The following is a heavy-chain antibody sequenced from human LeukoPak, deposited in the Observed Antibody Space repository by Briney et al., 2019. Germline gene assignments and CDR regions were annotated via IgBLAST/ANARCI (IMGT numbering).Heavy chain of an antibody. CDR2: ISPFNGNT. V-gene: IGHV1-18*01. Sequence: ASVKVSCKASGYTFTSHGFSWVRPAPGQGLEWTGWISPFNGNTNYAEKFRARVTMTTDASTSTVAMELRSLRYDDTGIYYCARGSLGWGSEPEYFDYWGQGTLVTVSS. D-gene: IGHD1-14*01. CDR3: ARGSLGWGSEPEYFDY. CDR1: GYTFTSHG. J-gene: IGHJ4*01.